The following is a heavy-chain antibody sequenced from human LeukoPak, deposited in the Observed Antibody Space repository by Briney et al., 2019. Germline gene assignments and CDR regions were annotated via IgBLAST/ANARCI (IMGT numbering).Heavy chain of an antibody. V-gene: IGHV3-13*01. D-gene: IGHD1-1*01. CDR1: GITFSNSV. CDR2: IGVDDAT. J-gene: IGHJ4*02. CDR3: VTSWIRQQRDS. Sequence: PGGSLRLSCVASGITFSNSVMHWVRHPTGKSLGWVSGIGVDDATHYLDSVKDRFTISRDNAKQSLYVQMDTLTAEDTAVYYCVTSWIRQQRDSWGQGTLVTVSS.